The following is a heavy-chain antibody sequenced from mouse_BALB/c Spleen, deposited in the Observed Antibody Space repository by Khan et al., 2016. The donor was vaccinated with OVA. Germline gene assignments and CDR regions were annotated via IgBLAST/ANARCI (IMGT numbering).Heavy chain of an antibody. J-gene: IGHJ3*01. CDR2: ISSVAYSI. CDR1: GFTFIDYG. V-gene: IGHV5-15*02. Sequence: EVQLQESGGGLVQPGGSRKLSCAASGFTFIDYGMAWVRQTPGKGPEWIAFISSVAYSIYYADTVTGRFTISRENAKNTLYLEMSSLRSDDTAMYVCVTGGFAYWGRGTLVTVSA. CDR3: VTGGFAY.